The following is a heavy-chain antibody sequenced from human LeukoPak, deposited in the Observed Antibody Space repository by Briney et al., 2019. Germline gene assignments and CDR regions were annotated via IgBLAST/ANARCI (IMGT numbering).Heavy chain of an antibody. CDR3: AIQNMAVPGGDY. CDR2: QKQDGSTK. Sequence: GRSLRLSRAASAFTISGDWISCVRQAPRNGLEWVAKQKQDGSTKSIVDSAEGRFTFTRDNAKNSVYLQMNSRRADDTAMYYCAIQNMAVPGGDYWGQGTLVTVSS. J-gene: IGHJ4*02. V-gene: IGHV3-7*01. CDR1: AFTISGDW. D-gene: IGHD6-19*01.